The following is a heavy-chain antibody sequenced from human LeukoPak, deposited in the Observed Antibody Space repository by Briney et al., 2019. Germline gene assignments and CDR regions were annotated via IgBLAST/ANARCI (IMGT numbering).Heavy chain of an antibody. J-gene: IGHJ4*02. D-gene: IGHD3-16*01. Sequence: SVKVSCKVSGYTLTELSMHWVRQAPGQGLEWMGGIIPIFGTANYAQKFQGRVTITADESTSTAYMELSSLRSEDTAVYYCARGPFGGEYLVDYWGQGTLVTDSS. V-gene: IGHV1-69*13. CDR1: GYTLTELS. CDR3: ARGPFGGEYLVDY. CDR2: IIPIFGTA.